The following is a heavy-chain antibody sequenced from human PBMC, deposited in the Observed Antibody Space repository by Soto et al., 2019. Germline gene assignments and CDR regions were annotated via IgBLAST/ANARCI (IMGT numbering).Heavy chain of an antibody. CDR2: IYYSGST. D-gene: IGHD5-12*01. CDR1: GGSISSTSYY. Sequence: SETLSLTCTVSGGSISSTSYYWGWIRQPPGKGLEWIGNIYYSGSTYYNPSLKSRVTISVDTSKNQFSLKLSSVTAADTAVYYCGRHTSYNENHLATISETDSWGQGTLVTVSS. V-gene: IGHV4-39*01. CDR3: GRHTSYNENHLATISETDS. J-gene: IGHJ4*02.